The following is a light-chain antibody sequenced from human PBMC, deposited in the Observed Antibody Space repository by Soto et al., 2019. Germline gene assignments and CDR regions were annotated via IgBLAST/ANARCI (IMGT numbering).Light chain of an antibody. Sequence: QSALTQPASVSGSPGQSITISCAGSSSDIGPYNYVTWYQQHPGKAPRLIIYDVNNRPSGVSNRFSGSKSGNTASLTISGLQAEDEADYYCSSYTSRTTLVIFGGGTKLTV. CDR3: SSYTSRTTLVI. CDR2: DVN. CDR1: SSDIGPYNY. J-gene: IGLJ2*01. V-gene: IGLV2-14*03.